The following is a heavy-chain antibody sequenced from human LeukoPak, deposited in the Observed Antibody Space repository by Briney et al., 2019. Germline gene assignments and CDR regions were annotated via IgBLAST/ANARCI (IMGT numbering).Heavy chain of an antibody. CDR2: ISGSGGST. CDR1: GFTFSSYA. CDR3: AKGPGIAAAGIVDY. D-gene: IGHD6-13*01. Sequence: HPGGSLRLCCAASGFTFSSYAMNWVRQAAGKGLEWVSAISGSGGSTYYADSVKGRFTISRDNSKNTLFLQMNTLRGEDTAVYYCAKGPGIAAAGIVDYWGQGTLITVSS. J-gene: IGHJ4*02. V-gene: IGHV3-23*01.